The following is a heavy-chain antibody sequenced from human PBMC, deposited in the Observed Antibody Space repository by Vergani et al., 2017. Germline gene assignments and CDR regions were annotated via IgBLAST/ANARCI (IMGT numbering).Heavy chain of an antibody. CDR1: GFTFGSYS. D-gene: IGHD3-9*01. V-gene: IGHV3-7*01. CDR3: AGGANVLRYFDWSPRGGMDV. CDR2: IKQDGSEK. Sequence: EVQLVESGGGLVKPGGSLRLSCVASGFTFGSYSMNWVRQAPGKGLEWVANIKQDGSEKYYVDSVKGRFTISRDNAKNSLYLQMNSLRAEDTAVYYCAGGANVLRYFDWSPRGGMDVWGQGTTVTVSS. J-gene: IGHJ6*02.